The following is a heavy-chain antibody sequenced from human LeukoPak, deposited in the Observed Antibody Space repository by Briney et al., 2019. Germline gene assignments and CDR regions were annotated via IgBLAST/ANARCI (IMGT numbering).Heavy chain of an antibody. D-gene: IGHD3-16*01. CDR1: GFTFSGYA. Sequence: GGSLRLSCAASGFTFSGYAMSWVRQAPGKGLEWVSAISGSGGSTYYADSVKGRFTISRDNSRDTLYPQMNSLRAEDTAVYYCAKGYYDYVWGSYYFDYWGQGTLVTVSS. J-gene: IGHJ4*02. V-gene: IGHV3-23*01. CDR2: ISGSGGST. CDR3: AKGYYDYVWGSYYFDY.